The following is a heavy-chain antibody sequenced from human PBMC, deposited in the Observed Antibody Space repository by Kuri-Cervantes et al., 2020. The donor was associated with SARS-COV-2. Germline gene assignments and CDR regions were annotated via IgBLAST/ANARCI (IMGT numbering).Heavy chain of an antibody. J-gene: IGHJ6*03. V-gene: IGHV3-30-3*01. CDR1: GFTFSSYA. CDR2: ISYDGSNK. CDR3: ARVGGSYYYYYYMDV. Sequence: GESLKPPFPPPGFTFSSYAMHWVRQAPGKGLEWVAVISYDGSNKYYADSVKGRFTISRDNSKNTLYLQMNSLRAEDTAVYYCARVGGSYYYYYYMDVWGKGTTVTVSS. D-gene: IGHD1-26*01.